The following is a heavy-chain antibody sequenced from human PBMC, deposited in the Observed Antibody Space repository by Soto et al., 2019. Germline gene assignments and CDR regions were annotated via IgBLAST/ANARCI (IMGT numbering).Heavy chain of an antibody. D-gene: IGHD2-21*01. J-gene: IGHJ4*02. CDR3: ARLRVDSGGYHFDI. CDR1: GFSLTTSGVG. CDR2: IYWEDEK. V-gene: IGHV2-5*02. Sequence: SGPTLVNPTQTLTLTCSFSGFSLTTSGVGVGWIRQPPGKALEWLAHIYWEDEKFYSASLKTRLTISKDTSKNQVVLTMTDMDPADTATYYCARLRVDSGGYHFDIWGQGTLVTVSS.